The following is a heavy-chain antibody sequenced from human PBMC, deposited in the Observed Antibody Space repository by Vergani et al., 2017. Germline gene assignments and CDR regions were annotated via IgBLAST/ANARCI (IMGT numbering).Heavy chain of an antibody. CDR2: IYYSGST. CDR1: GGSISSSSYY. Sequence: QLQLQESGPGLVKPSETLSLTCTVSGGSISSSSYYWGWIRQPPGKGLEWIGYIYYSGSTNYNPSLKSRVTISVDTSKNQFSLKLSSVTAADTAVYYCAREGDYVDYWGQGTLVTVSS. CDR3: AREGDYVDY. V-gene: IGHV4-61*05. J-gene: IGHJ4*02.